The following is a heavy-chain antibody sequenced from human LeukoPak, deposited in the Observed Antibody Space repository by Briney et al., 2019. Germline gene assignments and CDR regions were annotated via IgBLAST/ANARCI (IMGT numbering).Heavy chain of an antibody. D-gene: IGHD6-13*01. CDR2: ISSSSSSI. J-gene: IGHJ4*02. Sequence: GGSLRLSCAASGFTFSSYSMNWVRQAPGKGLEWVSYISSSSSSIYYADSVKGRFTISRDNAKNSLYLQMNSLRAEDTAIYYCAPYSSSWYLDFDYWGQGTLVTVSS. CDR1: GFTFSSYS. V-gene: IGHV3-48*01. CDR3: APYSSSWYLDFDY.